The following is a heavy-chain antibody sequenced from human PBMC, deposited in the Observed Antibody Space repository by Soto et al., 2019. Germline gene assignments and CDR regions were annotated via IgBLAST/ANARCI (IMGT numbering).Heavy chain of an antibody. D-gene: IGHD2-2*01. CDR2: IAGDGST. CDR3: ANAVPATGGY. J-gene: IGHJ4*02. CDR1: AIAISNHA. V-gene: IGHV3-23*01. Sequence: PGGSLRLSCVVSAIAISNHALHWVRQAPGKGLEWVSAIAGDGSTYYAESVKGRFTISRDISKNTCYQQMDSLRAEDTAIYYCANAVPATGGYWGQETLVT.